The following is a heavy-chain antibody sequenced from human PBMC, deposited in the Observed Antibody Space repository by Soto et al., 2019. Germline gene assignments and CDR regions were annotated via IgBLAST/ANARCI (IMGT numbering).Heavy chain of an antibody. CDR3: TKSEPRYCSGGSCYRGY. Sequence: EVQLLESGGGLVQPGGSLRLSCVASGFTFSTYGMSWVRQAPGKGLEWVSGISDSGGITHYADSVRGRFTISRDNSKNTLYLQMNSLRAEDTAVYYCTKSEPRYCSGGSCYRGYWGQGTLVTVSS. V-gene: IGHV3-23*01. CDR2: ISDSGGIT. D-gene: IGHD2-15*01. J-gene: IGHJ4*02. CDR1: GFTFSTYG.